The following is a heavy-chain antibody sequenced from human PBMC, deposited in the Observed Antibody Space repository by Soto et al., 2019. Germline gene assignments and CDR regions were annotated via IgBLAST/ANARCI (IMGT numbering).Heavy chain of an antibody. Sequence: SETLSLTCTVSGGSISSYYWSWIRQPPGKGLEWIGYIYYSGSTNYNPSLKSRVTISVDTSKNQFSLKLSSVTAADAAVYYCARVAVAGTEYNWFDPWGQGTLVTVSS. J-gene: IGHJ5*02. CDR2: IYYSGST. D-gene: IGHD6-19*01. CDR1: GGSISSYY. CDR3: ARVAVAGTEYNWFDP. V-gene: IGHV4-59*01.